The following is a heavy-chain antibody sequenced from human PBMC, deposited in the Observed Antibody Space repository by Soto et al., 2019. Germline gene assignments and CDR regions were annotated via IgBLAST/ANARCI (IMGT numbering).Heavy chain of an antibody. CDR3: ARDIGPHYMDV. CDR1: GGSISSYY. V-gene: IGHV4-59*01. CDR2: IYYSGST. D-gene: IGHD1-26*01. Sequence: SETLSLTCTVSGGSISSYYWSWIRQPPGKGLEWIGYIYYSGSTNYNPSLKSRVTISVDTSKNQFSLKLSSVTAADTAVYYCARDIGPHYMDVWGKGTTVTVSS. J-gene: IGHJ6*03.